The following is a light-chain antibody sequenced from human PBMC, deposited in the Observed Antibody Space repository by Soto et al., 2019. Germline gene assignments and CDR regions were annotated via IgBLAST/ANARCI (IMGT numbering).Light chain of an antibody. CDR1: QSVDSNN. V-gene: IGKV3-20*01. J-gene: IGKJ3*01. CDR2: VTS. Sequence: EIVLTQSPGTLSLYPGERATLSCRASQSVDSNNLAWYQQKPGQAPRLLIYVTSRRATGIPDRFSGSGSGTEYTXTXSXLEPEDFAVYYCQQYGSSSPITFGPGTKVEI. CDR3: QQYGSSSPIT.